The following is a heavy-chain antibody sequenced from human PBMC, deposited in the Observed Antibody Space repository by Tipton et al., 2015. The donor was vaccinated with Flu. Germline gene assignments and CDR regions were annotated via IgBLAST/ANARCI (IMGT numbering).Heavy chain of an antibody. Sequence: TLSLTCTVSGGSISSYYWSWIRKPAGKGLEWIGRIYTSGGTSYNPSLKSRVTMSVDTSKNQFSLKLTSVSAADTAVYYCAKRGSYLVYLQHWGQGTLVTVSS. J-gene: IGHJ1*01. CDR1: GGSISSYY. CDR3: AKRGSYLVYLQH. CDR2: IYTSGGT. V-gene: IGHV4-4*07. D-gene: IGHD1-26*01.